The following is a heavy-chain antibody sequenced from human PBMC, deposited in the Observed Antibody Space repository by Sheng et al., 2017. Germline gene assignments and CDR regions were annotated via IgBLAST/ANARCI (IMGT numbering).Heavy chain of an antibody. Sequence: EVQLVESGGGLVQPGGSLRLSCAASGFTVSSNYMSWVRQAPGKGLEWVSVIYSGGSAYYADSVKGRFTVSRDNSKNTLYLQMNSLRVDDTAVYYCARDNWNFLFDYWGQGTLVNVSS. D-gene: IGHD1-7*01. CDR1: GFTVSSNY. CDR2: IYSGGSA. V-gene: IGHV3-66*01. J-gene: IGHJ4*02. CDR3: ARDNWNFLFDY.